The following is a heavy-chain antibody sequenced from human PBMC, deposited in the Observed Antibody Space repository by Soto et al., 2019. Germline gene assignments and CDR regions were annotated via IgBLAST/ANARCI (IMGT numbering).Heavy chain of an antibody. CDR3: ARGTQQQLRVGNWFDP. V-gene: IGHV4-31*03. CDR1: GGSISSGGYY. Sequence: QVQLQESGPGLVKPSQTLSLTCTVSGGSISSGGYYWSWIRQHPGKGRGWIGYIYYSGSTYYNPSLKSRVTISVDTSKNQCSLKLRSVTAADTAVYYCARGTQQQLRVGNWFDPWGQGTLVTVSS. CDR2: IYYSGST. D-gene: IGHD6-13*01. J-gene: IGHJ5*02.